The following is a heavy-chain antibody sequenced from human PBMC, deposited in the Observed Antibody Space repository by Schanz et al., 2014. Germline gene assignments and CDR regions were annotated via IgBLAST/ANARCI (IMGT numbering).Heavy chain of an antibody. CDR3: AKGMGYCSGGTCYDYYYYGLDV. CDR1: GFTFNSYA. Sequence: EQLVESGGGLVQPGGSLRLSCAASGFTFNSYAMTWVRQAPGKGLEWVSSISHSGGSKYYADSVKGRFTISRDNSENTLYLQMNSLSADDTAVFYCAKGMGYCSGGTCYDYYYYGLDVGGQGTTVAVSS. CDR2: ISHSGGSK. D-gene: IGHD2-15*01. V-gene: IGHV3-23*04. J-gene: IGHJ6*02.